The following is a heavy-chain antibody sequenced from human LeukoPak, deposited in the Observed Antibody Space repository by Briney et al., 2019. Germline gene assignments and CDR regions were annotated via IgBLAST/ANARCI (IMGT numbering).Heavy chain of an antibody. CDR1: GFTFSSYE. J-gene: IGHJ3*02. CDR2: IGSSGSSI. Sequence: GGSLRLSCAASGFTFSSYEMNWVRQAPGKGLEWVSYIGSSGSSIYYADSVKGRFTISRDNAKNSLYLQMNSLGAEDTAVYYCATNGDYYDSSGYFDAFDIWGQGTMVTVSS. V-gene: IGHV3-48*03. CDR3: ATNGDYYDSSGYFDAFDI. D-gene: IGHD3-22*01.